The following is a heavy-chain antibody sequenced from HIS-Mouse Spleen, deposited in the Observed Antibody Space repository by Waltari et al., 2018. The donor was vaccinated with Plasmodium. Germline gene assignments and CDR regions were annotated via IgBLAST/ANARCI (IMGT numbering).Heavy chain of an antibody. J-gene: IGHJ4*02. V-gene: IGHV3-30*18. CDR2: ISYDGSNK. D-gene: IGHD3-3*01. CDR1: GFTFSSYG. Sequence: QVQLVESGGGVVQPGRSLRLSCAASGFTFSSYGMHWVRPAPGKGLGWVAVISYDGSNKYYADSVKGRFTISRDNSKNTLYLQMNSLRAEDTAVYYCAKEVLGYYDFWSRPDYWGQGTLVTVSS. CDR3: AKEVLGYYDFWSRPDY.